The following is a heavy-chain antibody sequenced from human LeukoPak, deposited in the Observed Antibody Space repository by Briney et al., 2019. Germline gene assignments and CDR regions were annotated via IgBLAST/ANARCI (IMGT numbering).Heavy chain of an antibody. CDR3: AGLIAAAGH. CDR2: INHSGST. J-gene: IGHJ4*02. V-gene: IGHV4-34*01. CDR1: GGSFSGYY. Sequence: SETLSLTCAVYGGSFSGYYWSWIRQPPGKGLEWIGEINHSGSTNYNPSLKSRVTISVDTSKNQFSLKLSSVTAADTAVYYCAGLIAAAGHWGQGTLVTVSS. D-gene: IGHD6-13*01.